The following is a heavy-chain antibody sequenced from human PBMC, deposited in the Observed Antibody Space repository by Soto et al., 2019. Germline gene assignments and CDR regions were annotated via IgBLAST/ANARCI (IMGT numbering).Heavy chain of an antibody. V-gene: IGHV4-59*01. J-gene: IGHJ4*02. Sequence: PSETLSLTCTASGASIRNFYWNWVRQFPGKGLEWIGHIYNGERTNYNPSLKSRVTISVDTSKNHFSLKLSSVTVADTAVYYCAQTTGWPGFDYWGQGTLVTVS. D-gene: IGHD6-19*01. CDR1: GASIRNFY. CDR3: AQTTGWPGFDY. CDR2: IYNGERT.